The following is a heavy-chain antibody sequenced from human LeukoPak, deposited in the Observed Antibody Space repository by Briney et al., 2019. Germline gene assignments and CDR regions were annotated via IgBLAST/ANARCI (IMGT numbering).Heavy chain of an antibody. CDR3: ASAKLAGPFDY. Sequence: SETLSLTCTVSGGSISSYYWSWIRQPPGKGLEWIGYIYYNGSTNYNPSLKSRVTISVDTSKNQFSLKLSSVTAADTAVYYCASAKLAGPFDYWGQGTLVTVSS. CDR2: IYYNGST. CDR1: GGSISSYY. D-gene: IGHD6-19*01. V-gene: IGHV4-59*01. J-gene: IGHJ4*02.